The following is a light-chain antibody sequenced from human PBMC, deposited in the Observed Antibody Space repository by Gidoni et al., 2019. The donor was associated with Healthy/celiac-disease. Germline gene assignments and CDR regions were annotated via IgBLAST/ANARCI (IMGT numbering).Light chain of an antibody. CDR2: DAS. J-gene: IGKJ4*01. CDR1: QAISNY. CDR3: QQYGNLLLT. V-gene: IGKV1-33*01. Sequence: DIQMTQSPSSLSASVGDRVTITCQASQAISNYLNWYQQKPGKAPKLLIYDASNLATGVPARFSGSGSGTDFTFTISSLQPEDIATYYCQQYGNLLLTFGGGTKVEIK.